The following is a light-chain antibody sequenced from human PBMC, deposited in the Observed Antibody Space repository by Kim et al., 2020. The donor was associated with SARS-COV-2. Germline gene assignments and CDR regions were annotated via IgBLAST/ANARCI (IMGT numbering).Light chain of an antibody. Sequence: DIQMTQSHSTLSASVGDTVTITCRASQSITAGLAWYQQKPGKAPKLLIYLVSNLDYGVPSRFSGSGSGTQFTLTISSLQPDDFATYYCQQHNGYFGGGTKVDIK. CDR3: QQHNGY. CDR1: QSITAG. V-gene: IGKV1-5*01. J-gene: IGKJ4*01. CDR2: LVS.